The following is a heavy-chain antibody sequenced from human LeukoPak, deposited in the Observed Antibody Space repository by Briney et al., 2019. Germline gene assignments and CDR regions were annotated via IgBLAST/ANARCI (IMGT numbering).Heavy chain of an antibody. D-gene: IGHD3-16*01. CDR1: GGSISSNSYY. Sequence: SETLSLTCTVSGGSISSNSYYWSWIRQPAGKGLEWIGSIHFIGITYYNPSLKSRITISVDTSKNQSSLRLNSVIAADTAVYYCARIKKGDYMDVWGKGTTVTVSS. CDR2: IHFIGIT. J-gene: IGHJ6*03. CDR3: ARIKKGDYMDV. V-gene: IGHV4-39*07.